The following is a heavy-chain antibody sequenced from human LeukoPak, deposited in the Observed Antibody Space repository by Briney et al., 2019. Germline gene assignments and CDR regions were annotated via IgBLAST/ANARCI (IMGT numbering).Heavy chain of an antibody. CDR2: ISSSSSYI. J-gene: IGHJ4*02. CDR3: AKDNLAYYYGSGSYYKGPHLYYFDY. V-gene: IGHV3-21*04. CDR1: GFTFSSYS. Sequence: GSLRLSCAASGFTFSSYSMNWVRQAPGKGLEWVSSISSSSSYIYYADSVKGRFTISRDNAKNSLYLQMNSLRAEDTAVYYCAKDNLAYYYGSGSYYKGPHLYYFDYWGQGTLVTVSS. D-gene: IGHD3-10*01.